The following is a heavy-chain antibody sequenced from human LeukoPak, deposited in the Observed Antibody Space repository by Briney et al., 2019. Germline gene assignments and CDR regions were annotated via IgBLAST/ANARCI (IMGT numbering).Heavy chain of an antibody. CDR1: GFTFSTSG. J-gene: IGHJ4*02. D-gene: IGHD2-21*02. Sequence: GESLRLSCAASGFTFSTSGMSWVRQAPGKGLEWVSTVSPSAVNTYYADSVRGRFTISRDKSKTTVYLQMNSLRVEDTAIYYCAKEGRGDTRYFDNWGQGTLVTVS. CDR3: AKEGRGDTRYFDN. CDR2: VSPSAVNT. V-gene: IGHV3-23*01.